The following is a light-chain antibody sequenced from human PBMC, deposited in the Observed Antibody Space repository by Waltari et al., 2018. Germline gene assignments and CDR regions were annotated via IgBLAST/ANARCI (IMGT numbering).Light chain of an antibody. CDR2: GKN. V-gene: IGLV3-19*01. J-gene: IGLJ2*01. CDR1: ILRTFY. Sequence: SSELTQDPAVSVALGLTVRITCHGDILRTFYATWCRQNPGQAPELVIYGKNNRPSGIPDRCSASSSGTTTSLTITGAQAEDEADYYCSSRDMSGDVVFGGGTELTVL. CDR3: SSRDMSGDVV.